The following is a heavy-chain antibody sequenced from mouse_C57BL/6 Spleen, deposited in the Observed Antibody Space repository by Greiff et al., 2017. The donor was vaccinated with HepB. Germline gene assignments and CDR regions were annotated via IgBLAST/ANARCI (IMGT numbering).Heavy chain of an antibody. CDR3: ARGSDGYYEYFDV. CDR2: ISYDGSN. Sequence: EVKLQESGPGLVKPSQSLSLTCSVTGYSITSGYYWNWIRQFPGNKLEWMGYISYDGSNNYNPSLKNRISITRDTSKNQFFLKLNSVTTEDTATYYCARGSDGYYEYFDVWGTGTTVTVSS. V-gene: IGHV3-6*01. J-gene: IGHJ1*03. CDR1: GYSITSGYY. D-gene: IGHD2-3*01.